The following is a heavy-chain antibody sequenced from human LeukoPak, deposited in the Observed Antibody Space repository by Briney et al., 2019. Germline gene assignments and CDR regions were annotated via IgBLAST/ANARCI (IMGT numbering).Heavy chain of an antibody. CDR3: AREENY. Sequence: PSETLSLICTVSGYSISSGYYWGWIRQPPGKGLEWIGSFYDSGNTYYNPSLKSRVTISVDTSKNQFSLKVRSVTAADTAVYFCAREENYWGQGTLVTVSS. J-gene: IGHJ4*02. V-gene: IGHV4-38-2*02. CDR2: FYDSGNT. CDR1: GYSISSGYY.